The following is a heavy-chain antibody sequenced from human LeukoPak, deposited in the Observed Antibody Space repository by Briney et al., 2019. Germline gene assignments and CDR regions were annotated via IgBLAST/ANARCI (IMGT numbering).Heavy chain of an antibody. J-gene: IGHJ4*02. CDR2: IWQDGRDK. V-gene: IGHV3-7*01. CDR3: AKDPRFDY. Sequence: PGGSLRLSCAASGFTFSSSWMTWVRQAPGKGLEWVANIWQDGRDKNYVDSVKGRFTISRDDAKNLLFLQMNSLRAEDTAVYYCAKDPRFDYWGQGTLVTVSS. CDR1: GFTFSSSW.